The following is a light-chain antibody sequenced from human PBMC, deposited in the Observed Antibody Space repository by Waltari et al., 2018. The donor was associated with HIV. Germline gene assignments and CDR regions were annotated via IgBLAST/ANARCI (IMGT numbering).Light chain of an antibody. CDR2: VAS. Sequence: EIVLAPSPRTLSLSPGERATLSCRASQTVTSNYLTWYQVRPGQAPRLLIYVASSRATGVPDKCSGSESGTDFTLTIGRLEPEDFAVYYCHQYGTSPRTFGQGSKVEIK. J-gene: IGKJ2*01. V-gene: IGKV3-20*01. CDR1: QTVTSNY. CDR3: HQYGTSPRT.